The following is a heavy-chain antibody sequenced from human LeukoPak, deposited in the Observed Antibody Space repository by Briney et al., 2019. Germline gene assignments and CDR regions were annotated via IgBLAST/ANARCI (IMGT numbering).Heavy chain of an antibody. CDR2: ISAYNGNT. D-gene: IGHD6-25*01. CDR3: ARDLPGSGYYYYYYGMDV. J-gene: IGHJ6*02. Sequence: ASVKVSCKASGYTFTSYGISWVRQAPGQGLEWMGWISAYNGNTNYAQKLQGRVTMTTDTSTSTAYMELRSLRSDDTAVYYCARDLPGSGYYYYYYGMDVWGQGTTVTVPS. CDR1: GYTFTSYG. V-gene: IGHV1-18*01.